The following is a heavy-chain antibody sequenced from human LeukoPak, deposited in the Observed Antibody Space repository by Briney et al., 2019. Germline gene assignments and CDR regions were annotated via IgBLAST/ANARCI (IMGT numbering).Heavy chain of an antibody. CDR3: ATLYSGYDPAPY. J-gene: IGHJ4*02. Sequence: GGSLRLSCAASGFSFSTYGMHWVRQAPGKGLEWVAVISYDGSNKYYADSVKGRFTISRDNSKNTLYLQMNSLRAEDTAVYYCATLYSGYDPAPYWGQGTLVTVSS. V-gene: IGHV3-30*03. D-gene: IGHD5-12*01. CDR1: GFSFSTYG. CDR2: ISYDGSNK.